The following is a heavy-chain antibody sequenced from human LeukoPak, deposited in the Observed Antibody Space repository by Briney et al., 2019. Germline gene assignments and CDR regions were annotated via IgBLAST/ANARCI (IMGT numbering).Heavy chain of an antibody. Sequence: ASAKVSCKASGYTFTGYYMHWVRQAPGQGLEWMGWINPNSGGTNYAQKFQGRVTMTRDTSISTAYMELNRLRSDDTAVYYCARERTLVLLWFGETSNQFDYWGQGTLVTVSS. J-gene: IGHJ4*02. CDR3: ARERTLVLLWFGETSNQFDY. D-gene: IGHD3-10*01. CDR1: GYTFTGYY. V-gene: IGHV1-2*02. CDR2: INPNSGGT.